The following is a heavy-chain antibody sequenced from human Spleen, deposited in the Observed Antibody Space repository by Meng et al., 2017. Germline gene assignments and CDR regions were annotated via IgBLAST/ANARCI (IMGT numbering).Heavy chain of an antibody. CDR1: GDSVSGNSVA. CDR3: ARDDNWFDP. V-gene: IGHV6-1*01. J-gene: IGHJ5*02. CDR2: TYYRSKWYN. Sequence: QVQLQQSGPGLVKPSQTRSPPCAISGDSVSGNSVAWNWIRQSPSRGLEWLGRTYYRSKWYNDYAVSMKGRITINPDTSKNQFSLQLNSVTPEDTAVYYCARDDNWFDPWGQGTLVTVSS.